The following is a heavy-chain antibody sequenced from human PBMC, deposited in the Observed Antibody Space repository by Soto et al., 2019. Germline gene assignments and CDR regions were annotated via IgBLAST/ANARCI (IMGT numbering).Heavy chain of an antibody. V-gene: IGHV3-23*01. CDR2: ISGSGGST. CDR3: AKMEFEIRQLWPNSDK. Sequence: AGSLRLTCAASGFTFSSYALSWVRQPPGKGLEWVSAISGSGGSTYYADSVKGRFTISRDNSKNTLYLQMNSLRAEDTAVYYCAKMEFEIRQLWPNSDKWGQGTLVTVSS. D-gene: IGHD5-18*01. CDR1: GFTFSSYA. J-gene: IGHJ4*02.